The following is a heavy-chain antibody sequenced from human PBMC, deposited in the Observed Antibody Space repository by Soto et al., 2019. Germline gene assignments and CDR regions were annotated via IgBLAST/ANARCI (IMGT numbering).Heavy chain of an antibody. CDR1: GFTFSDYY. V-gene: IGHV3-11*01. J-gene: IGHJ4*02. CDR3: ARDLGYYDSSGYFDY. CDR2: ISSSDSIV. Sequence: GGSLRLSCAASGFTFSDYYMSWIRQAPGKGLEWVSYISSSDSIVSYADSVRGRFTISRDNAKNSLYLQMNSLRAEDTAVYFCARDLGYYDSSGYFDYWGQGTLVTVSS. D-gene: IGHD3-22*01.